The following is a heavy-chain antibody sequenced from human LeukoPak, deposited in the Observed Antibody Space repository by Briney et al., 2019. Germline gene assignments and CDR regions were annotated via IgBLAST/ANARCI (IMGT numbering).Heavy chain of an antibody. CDR2: TYYSGST. J-gene: IGHJ6*02. CDR3: ARDKYYDFWSGYYKEGGYYYGMDV. V-gene: IGHV4-59*01. D-gene: IGHD3-3*01. Sequence: SETLSLTCTVSGGSISSYYWSWIRQPPGKGLEWIGYTYYSGSTNYNLSLKSRVTISVDTSKNQFSLKLSSVTAADTAVYYCARDKYYDFWSGYYKEGGYYYGMDVWGQGTTVTVSS. CDR1: GGSISSYY.